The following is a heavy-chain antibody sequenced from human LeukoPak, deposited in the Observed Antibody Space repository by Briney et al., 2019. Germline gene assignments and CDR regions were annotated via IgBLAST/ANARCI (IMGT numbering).Heavy chain of an antibody. CDR2: IKQDGSEK. Sequence: ETLSLTCVVSGGSISSNNWWSWVRQAPGKGLEWVANIKQDGSEKYYVDSVKGRFTISRDNAKNSLYLQMNSLRAEDTAVYYCARWGPYDILTGRINWGQGTLVTVSS. J-gene: IGHJ4*02. V-gene: IGHV3-7*03. CDR1: GGSISSNNW. CDR3: ARWGPYDILTGRIN. D-gene: IGHD3-9*01.